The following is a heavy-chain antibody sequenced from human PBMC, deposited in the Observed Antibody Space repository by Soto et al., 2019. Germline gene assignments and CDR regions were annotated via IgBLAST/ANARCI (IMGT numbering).Heavy chain of an antibody. D-gene: IGHD6-13*01. Sequence: PGESLKISCKGSGYSFTSYWISWVRQMPGKGLEWMGKIDPSDSYTNYSPSFQGHVTISADKSISTAYLQWSSLKASDTAMYYCARQGSSWGLVSYYGMDVWGQGTTVTVSS. CDR1: GYSFTSYW. V-gene: IGHV5-10-1*01. J-gene: IGHJ6*02. CDR2: IDPSDSYT. CDR3: ARQGSSWGLVSYYGMDV.